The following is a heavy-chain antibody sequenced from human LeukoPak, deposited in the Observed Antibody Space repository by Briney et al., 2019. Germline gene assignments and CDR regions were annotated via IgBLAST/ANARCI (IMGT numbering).Heavy chain of an antibody. D-gene: IGHD1-26*01. V-gene: IGHV4-61*02. J-gene: IGHJ4*02. CDR2: IYTSGST. Sequence: SETLSITCTVSGGSISSSSYYCHWIRQPAGKGLEWVGRIYTSGSTNYNPSLKSRVTISVDTSKNQFSLKLTSVTAADTAVYYCAREFTGGSYYFHYWGQGTLVTVSS. CDR3: AREFTGGSYYFHY. CDR1: GGSISSSSYY.